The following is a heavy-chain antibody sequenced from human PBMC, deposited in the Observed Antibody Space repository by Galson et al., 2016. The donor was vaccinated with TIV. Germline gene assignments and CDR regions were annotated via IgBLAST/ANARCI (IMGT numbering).Heavy chain of an antibody. CDR2: TYVSGSI. V-gene: IGHV4-4*07. CDR1: GGSIRSYY. CDR3: ATTRYDFWSDRSAMDV. Sequence: SETLSLTCTVSGGSIRSYYWNWIRQPAGKGLEWIGRTYVSGSINYNPSLKSRVTMSVDTSNNQFTLKLSSVTAADTAVYYCATTRYDFWSDRSAMDVWGQGTTVTDSS. J-gene: IGHJ6*02. D-gene: IGHD3-3*01.